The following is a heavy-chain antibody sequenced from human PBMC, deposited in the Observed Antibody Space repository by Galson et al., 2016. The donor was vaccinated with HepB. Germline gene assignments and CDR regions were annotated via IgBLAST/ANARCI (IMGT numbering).Heavy chain of an antibody. J-gene: IGHJ5*02. V-gene: IGHV3-11*01. CDR3: TGRLVRNGDHVS. D-gene: IGHD4-17*01. Sequence: SLRLSCAASGFWFSDCYMSWIRQAPGKGLEWVSYINSISSHIFYADSVKGRFTVSRDNARAAVYLEMNGLRADDTAVYYCTGRLVRNGDHVSWGQGTLVTVSS. CDR2: INSISSHI. CDR1: GFWFSDCY.